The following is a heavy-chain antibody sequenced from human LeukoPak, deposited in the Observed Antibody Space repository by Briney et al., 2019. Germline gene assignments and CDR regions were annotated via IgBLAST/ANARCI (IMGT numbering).Heavy chain of an antibody. Sequence: PGGSLRLSCAASGFTFSSYAMSWVRQVPGKGLEWVSGTSGSGGSTYYAGSVKGRFTISRDNSKNTLYLQMNSLRVEDTAVYYCAKNGGSQCYSHLDSWGQGTLVTVSS. V-gene: IGHV3-23*01. CDR3: AKNGGSQCYSHLDS. CDR2: TSGSGGST. J-gene: IGHJ4*02. D-gene: IGHD2-15*01. CDR1: GFTFSSYA.